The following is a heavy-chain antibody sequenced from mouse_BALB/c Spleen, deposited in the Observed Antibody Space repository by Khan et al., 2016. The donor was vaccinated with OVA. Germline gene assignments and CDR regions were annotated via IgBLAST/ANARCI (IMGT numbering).Heavy chain of an antibody. CDR2: ISYSGRT. CDR3: AMRRTY. V-gene: IGHV3-2*02. Sequence: EVKPPASGPCLGKPFPALSLTFTVTGYSITRDYARKWSRQFTGNKLVWMGNISYSGRTSYIPSLIRRISVTRDTSKSQFFLQMNSVTTEDTATYYCAMRRTYWGQGTLVTVSA. J-gene: IGHJ3*01. CDR1: GYSITRDYA.